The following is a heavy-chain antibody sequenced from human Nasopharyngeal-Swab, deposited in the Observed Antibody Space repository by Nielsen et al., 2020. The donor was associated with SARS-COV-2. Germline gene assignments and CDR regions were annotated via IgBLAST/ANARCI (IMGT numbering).Heavy chain of an antibody. D-gene: IGHD3-22*01. V-gene: IGHV4-61*01. J-gene: IGHJ4*02. CDR2: IYYTGST. Sequence: GSLRLSCTVSGGSVSSGSYSWTWLRQPPGKGLEWIGYIYYTGSTDYNPSLKSRLTISRDTSKNQFSLKLTSVTAADTAVYFCARIDYYRARSFDSWGQGTLVTVSS. CDR3: ARIDYYRARSFDS. CDR1: GGSVSSGSYS.